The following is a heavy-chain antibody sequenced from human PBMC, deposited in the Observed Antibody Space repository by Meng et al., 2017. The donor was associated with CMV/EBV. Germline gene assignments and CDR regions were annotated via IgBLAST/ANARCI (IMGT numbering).Heavy chain of an antibody. CDR1: GFTFSSYA. CDR2: ISGSGGST. V-gene: IGHV3-23*01. Sequence: GESLKISCAASGFTFSSYAMSWVRQAPGKGLEWVSAISGSGGSTYYADSVKGRFTIPRDNSKNTLYLQMNSLRAEDTAVYYCAKELLRMVASVGFDYWGQGTLVTVSS. J-gene: IGHJ4*02. D-gene: IGHD5-12*01. CDR3: AKELLRMVASVGFDY.